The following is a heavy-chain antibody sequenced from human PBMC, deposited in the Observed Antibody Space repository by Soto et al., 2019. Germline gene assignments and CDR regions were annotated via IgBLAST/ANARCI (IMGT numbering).Heavy chain of an antibody. CDR3: ARGSGSGWFLEYFDY. D-gene: IGHD6-19*01. Sequence: SETLSLTCTVSGGSISSSSYYWGWIRQPPGKGLEWIGSIYYSGSTYYNPSLKSRVTISVDTSKNQFSLKLSSVTAADTAVYYCARGSGSGWFLEYFDYWGQGTLVTVSS. V-gene: IGHV4-39*01. CDR2: IYYSGST. J-gene: IGHJ4*02. CDR1: GGSISSSSYY.